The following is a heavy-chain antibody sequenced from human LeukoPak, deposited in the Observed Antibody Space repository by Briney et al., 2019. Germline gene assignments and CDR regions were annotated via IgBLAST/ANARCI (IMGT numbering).Heavy chain of an antibody. CDR2: INPNSGGT. J-gene: IGHJ5*02. D-gene: IGHD6-19*01. V-gene: IGHV1-2*02. Sequence: ASVKVSCKASGYTFTGYYMHWVRQAPGQGLEWMGWINPNSGGTNYAQKFQGRVTMTRDTSISTAYMELSRVRSDDTAVYYCARGVEQWLYPPPDWFDPWGQGTLVTVSS. CDR3: ARGVEQWLYPPPDWFDP. CDR1: GYTFTGYY.